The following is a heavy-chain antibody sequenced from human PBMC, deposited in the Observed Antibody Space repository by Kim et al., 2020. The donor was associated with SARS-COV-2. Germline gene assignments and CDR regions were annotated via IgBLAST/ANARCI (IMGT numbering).Heavy chain of an antibody. V-gene: IGHV3-48*02. D-gene: IGHD1-26*01. CDR1: GFTFSDYN. CDR3: ARRPVGAHPFDY. CDR2: ITGSSSII. Sequence: GGSLRLSCAASGFTFSDYNMNWVRQAPGKGLEWVSYITGSSSIIYYADSVKGRFTISRDNAKNSLFLQMDSLRDEDTAVYYCARRPVGAHPFDYWGQGTLVTVSS. J-gene: IGHJ4*02.